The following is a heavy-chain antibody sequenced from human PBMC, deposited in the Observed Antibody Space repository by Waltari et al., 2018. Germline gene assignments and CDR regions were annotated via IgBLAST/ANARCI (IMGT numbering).Heavy chain of an antibody. CDR2: MKPKRGNT. CDR1: GYTFTSYD. Sequence: QVQLVQSGAEVKKPGASVKVSCKASGYTFTSYDINWVRQATGQGLVWKVWMKPKRGNTGYAQKLHGIVTMTRNTSISTAYMELSSLRSEDTAVYYCARVPDSSGYGFWFDPWGQGTLVTVSS. CDR3: ARVPDSSGYGFWFDP. D-gene: IGHD3-22*01. J-gene: IGHJ5*02. V-gene: IGHV1-8*01.